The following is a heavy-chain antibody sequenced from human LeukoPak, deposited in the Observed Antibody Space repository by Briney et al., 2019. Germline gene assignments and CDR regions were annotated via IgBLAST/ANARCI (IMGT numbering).Heavy chain of an antibody. Sequence: RSGGSLRLSCAASGFTFDDYGLSWVRQVPGKGLEWVSGLNWNGASTGYADSVKGRFTISRDNAKNSLYLQMNSLRAEDTAVYYCARVGDYVGYYFDYWGQGTLVTVSS. CDR3: ARVGDYVGYYFDY. CDR1: GFTFDDYG. V-gene: IGHV3-20*04. D-gene: IGHD4-17*01. CDR2: LNWNGAST. J-gene: IGHJ4*02.